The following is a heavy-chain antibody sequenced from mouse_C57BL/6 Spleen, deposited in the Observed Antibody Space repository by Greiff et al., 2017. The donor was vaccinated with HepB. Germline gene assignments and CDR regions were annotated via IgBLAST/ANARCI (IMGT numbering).Heavy chain of an antibody. CDR2: IDPNSGGT. Sequence: QVQLQQPGAELVKPGASVKLSCKASGYTFTSYWMHWVKQRPGRGLECIGRIDPNSGGTKYNEKFKSKATLTVDKPSSTAYMQRSSLTSEDSAVYYCARRPDYDYDNLYFDVWGTGTTVTVSS. V-gene: IGHV1-72*01. J-gene: IGHJ1*03. CDR1: GYTFTSYW. CDR3: ARRPDYDYDNLYFDV. D-gene: IGHD2-4*01.